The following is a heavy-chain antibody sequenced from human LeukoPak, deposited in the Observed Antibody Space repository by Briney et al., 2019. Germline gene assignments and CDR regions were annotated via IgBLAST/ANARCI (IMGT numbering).Heavy chain of an antibody. Sequence: PSETLSLTCAVYGGSFSAYYWSWIRQPPGKGLEWIGEINHSGSTNYDPSLKSRVAISVDTSRNQFSLRLSSVAAADTAVYYCARGQRITMTDWGQGTLVTVSS. D-gene: IGHD3-22*01. CDR1: GGSFSAYY. CDR3: ARGQRITMTD. CDR2: INHSGST. V-gene: IGHV4-34*01. J-gene: IGHJ4*02.